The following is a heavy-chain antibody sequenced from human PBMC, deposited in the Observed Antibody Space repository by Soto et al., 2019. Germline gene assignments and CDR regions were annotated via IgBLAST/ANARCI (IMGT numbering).Heavy chain of an antibody. J-gene: IGHJ4*02. D-gene: IGHD3-22*01. CDR2: IIPIFGTA. CDR1: GGTFSSYA. Sequence: ASVKVSCKASGGTFSSYAISWVRQAPGQGLEWMGGIIPIFGTANYAQKFQGRVTITADESTSTAYMELRSLRSEDTAVYYCARGVHYDSSGYYYFYWGQGTLVTVSS. V-gene: IGHV1-69*13. CDR3: ARGVHYDSSGYYYFY.